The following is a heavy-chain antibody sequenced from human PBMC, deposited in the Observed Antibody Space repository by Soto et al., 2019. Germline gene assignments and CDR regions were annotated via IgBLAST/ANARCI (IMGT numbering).Heavy chain of an antibody. CDR3: AKKGWTEGNFDY. CDR1: GGSISSNNW. J-gene: IGHJ4*02. CDR2: IYHSGST. Sequence: PWETLSLTCVVSGGSISSNNWWSWVRQPPGKGLEWIGEIYHSGSTNYNPSLKSRVTISADKPKNQFSLKLTSVSAADTAVYFCAKKGWTEGNFDYWGQGTLVTVSS. V-gene: IGHV4-4*02. D-gene: IGHD2-15*01.